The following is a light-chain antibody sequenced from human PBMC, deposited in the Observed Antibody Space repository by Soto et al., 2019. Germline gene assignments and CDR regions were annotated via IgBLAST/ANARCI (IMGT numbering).Light chain of an antibody. CDR2: DAS. Sequence: EIVLTQSPATLSLSPGERATLSCRASQSVSSYLAWYQQKPGQAPRLLIYDASHRATGIPARFSGSGSGTAFTLTISSLQPEDFAVYYCQQRSNWPPITFGQGTRLEIK. CDR1: QSVSSY. CDR3: QQRSNWPPIT. J-gene: IGKJ5*01. V-gene: IGKV3-11*01.